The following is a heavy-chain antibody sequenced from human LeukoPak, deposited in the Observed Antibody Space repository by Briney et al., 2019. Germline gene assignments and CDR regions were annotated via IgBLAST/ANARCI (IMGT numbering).Heavy chain of an antibody. Sequence: GGSLRLSCAASGFTFSNAWMRWVRQAPGKGLEWVGRIKSKTNGGTADYAPPVKGRFTISRDDSKNTLFLQMNSLKAEDTAVYYCTTDSETYYYDSSAYYYGSFDYWGQGTLVTVSS. V-gene: IGHV3-15*01. CDR1: GFTFSNAW. J-gene: IGHJ4*02. D-gene: IGHD3-22*01. CDR3: TTDSETYYYDSSAYYYGSFDY. CDR2: IKSKTNGGTA.